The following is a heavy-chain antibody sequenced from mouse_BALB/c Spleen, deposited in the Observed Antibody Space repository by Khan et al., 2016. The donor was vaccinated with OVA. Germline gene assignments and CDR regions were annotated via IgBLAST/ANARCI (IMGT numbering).Heavy chain of an antibody. CDR2: IYYSGTI. Sequence: EVQLQESGPGLVKPSQTVSLTCTVTGISITTGNYRWSWIRQFPGNKLEWIGNIYYSGTITYNPSLTSRITITRDTSKNRFFLEMNSLTAEDTATYYCARDYGSLYWYFDVWGAGTTVTVSS. CDR3: ARDYGSLYWYFDV. J-gene: IGHJ1*01. V-gene: IGHV3-5*02. CDR1: GISITTGNYR. D-gene: IGHD1-1*01.